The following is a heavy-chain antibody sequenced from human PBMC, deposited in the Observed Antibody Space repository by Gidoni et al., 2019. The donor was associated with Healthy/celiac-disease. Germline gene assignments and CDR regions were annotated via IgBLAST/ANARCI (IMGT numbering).Heavy chain of an antibody. CDR3: AKQPLRIAAAGTGRDAFDI. Sequence: QLQLQESGPGLVKPSETLSLTCTVSGSYISSSSYYWGWIRQPPGKVLEWIGLIYYSGSTYYNPSLKSRVTISVDTSKNQFSLKLSSVTAADTAVYYCAKQPLRIAAAGTGRDAFDIWGQGTMVTVSS. V-gene: IGHV4-39*01. CDR2: IYYSGST. J-gene: IGHJ3*02. CDR1: GSYISSSSYY. D-gene: IGHD6-13*01.